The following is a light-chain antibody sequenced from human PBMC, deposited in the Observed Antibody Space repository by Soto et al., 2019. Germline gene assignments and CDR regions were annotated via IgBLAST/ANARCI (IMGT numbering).Light chain of an antibody. V-gene: IGKV1-5*03. CDR1: QSISNW. CDR2: RAS. CDR3: QQYNDSSRT. J-gene: IGKJ1*01. Sequence: DIQMTQSPSTLSASVGDRVIINCRASQSISNWLAWYQQKPGKAPKLLIYRASNLEGGVSSRFSGSGSGTEFALTISSPQSDDFAAYYGQQYNDSSRTCGQGTKV.